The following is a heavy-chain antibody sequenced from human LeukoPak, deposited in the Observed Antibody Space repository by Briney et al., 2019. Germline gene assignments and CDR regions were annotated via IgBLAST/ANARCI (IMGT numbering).Heavy chain of an antibody. Sequence: PGGSLRLSCAASGFTFSNFAMSWVRQAPGKGLEWVSAISGSGGSTYYADSVKGRFTISRDNSKNTLYLQMNSLRAEDTAVYYCAKSGVLLWFGEFKVYFDYWGQGTLVTVSS. CDR3: AKSGVLLWFGEFKVYFDY. CDR1: GFTFSNFA. CDR2: ISGSGGST. D-gene: IGHD3-10*01. V-gene: IGHV3-23*01. J-gene: IGHJ4*02.